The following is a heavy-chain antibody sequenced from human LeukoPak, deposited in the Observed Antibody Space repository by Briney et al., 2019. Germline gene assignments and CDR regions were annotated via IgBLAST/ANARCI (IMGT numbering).Heavy chain of an antibody. V-gene: IGHV3-64*01. Sequence: PGGSLRLSCAASGFTFSSYAMHWVRQAPGKGLEYVSAISSNGGSTYYANSVKGRFTISRDNSKNTLYLQMGSLRAEDMAVYYCARVSGTHFDYWGQGTLVTVSS. CDR1: GFTFSSYA. J-gene: IGHJ4*02. CDR2: ISSNGGST. D-gene: IGHD1-7*01. CDR3: ARVSGTHFDY.